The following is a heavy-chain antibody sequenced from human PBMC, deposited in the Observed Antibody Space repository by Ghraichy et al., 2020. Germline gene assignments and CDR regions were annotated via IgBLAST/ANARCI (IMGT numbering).Heavy chain of an antibody. CDR1: GFIFSNYA. CDR2: ISASGYDT. CDR3: AKGQPVHWDFDY. D-gene: IGHD1-14*01. J-gene: IGHJ4*02. V-gene: IGHV3-23*01. Sequence: GESLNISCAASGFIFSNYAVTWVRQAPGKGLEWVSAISASGYDTYYADSVKGRFTISRDNSKNTLYLQMDSLSAEDTALYYCAKGQPVHWDFDYWGQGTLVTVSS.